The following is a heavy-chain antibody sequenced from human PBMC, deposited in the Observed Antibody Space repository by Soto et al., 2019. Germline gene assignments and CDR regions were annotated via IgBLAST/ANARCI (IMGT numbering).Heavy chain of an antibody. J-gene: IGHJ4*02. D-gene: IGHD6-13*01. CDR1: GFTFSNFG. CDR3: ARCPYSTTWYLHLDY. Sequence: GGSLRLSCAASGFTFSNFGMHWVRQSPGKGLGWVAIIWYDGSNKYYADSVKGRFTISRDNSKNTLFLQMDSLRAEDTAVYYCARCPYSTTWYLHLDYWGQGTLVTVSS. V-gene: IGHV3-33*01. CDR2: IWYDGSNK.